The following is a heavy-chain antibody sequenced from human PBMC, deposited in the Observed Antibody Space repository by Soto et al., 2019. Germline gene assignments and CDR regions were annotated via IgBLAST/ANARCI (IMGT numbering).Heavy chain of an antibody. V-gene: IGHV6-1*01. Sequence: SQTLSLTCAISGDSVSSDSAAWNWIRQSPSRGLEWLGRAYYRSKWFDDYAVSVKSRITITPDTSRNQLSLQLNSVTPEDTAVYYCARVRYCRGGSCYCGMDVWGHGTTVTVSS. CDR2: AYYRSKWFD. J-gene: IGHJ6*02. CDR3: ARVRYCRGGSCYCGMDV. D-gene: IGHD2-15*01. CDR1: GDSVSSDSAA.